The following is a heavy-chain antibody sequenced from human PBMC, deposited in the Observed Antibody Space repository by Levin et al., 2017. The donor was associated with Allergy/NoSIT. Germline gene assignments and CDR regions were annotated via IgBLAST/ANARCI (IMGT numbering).Heavy chain of an antibody. Sequence: PSETLSLTCAVYGGSFSGYYWSWIRQPPGKGLEWIGEINHSGSTNYNPSLKSRVTISVDTSKNQFSLKLSSVTAADTAVYYCARGGYYLDAFDIWGQGTMVTVSS. CDR1: GGSFSGYY. CDR3: ARGGYYLDAFDI. D-gene: IGHD3-10*01. V-gene: IGHV4-34*01. J-gene: IGHJ3*02. CDR2: INHSGST.